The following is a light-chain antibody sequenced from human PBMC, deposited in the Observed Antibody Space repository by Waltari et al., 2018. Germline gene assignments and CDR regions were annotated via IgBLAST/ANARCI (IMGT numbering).Light chain of an antibody. CDR3: SSYAGTNNVV. J-gene: IGLJ2*01. Sequence: QSALTQPPSASGSPGPSVTIPCTATSSDVGGFNYVSWYQQHPGKAPKLMLYEVSKRPSGVPDRFSGSKSGNTASLTVSGLQAEDEGDYYCSSYAGTNNVVFGGGTKLTVL. CDR1: SSDVGGFNY. V-gene: IGLV2-8*01. CDR2: EVS.